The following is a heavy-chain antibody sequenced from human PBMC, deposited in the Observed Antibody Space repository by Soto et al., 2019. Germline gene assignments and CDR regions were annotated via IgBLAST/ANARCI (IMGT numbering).Heavy chain of an antibody. CDR1: GFTFSSYS. J-gene: IGHJ6*02. D-gene: IGHD3-3*01. CDR3: ARAIGRFLEWLPVRYYGMDV. Sequence: EVQLVESGGGLVKPGGSLRLSCAASGFTFSSYSMNWVRQAPGKGLEWVSSISSSSSYIYYADSVKGRFTISRDNAKNSLYLQMNSLRAEDTAVYYCARAIGRFLEWLPVRYYGMDVWGQGTTVTVSS. CDR2: ISSSSSYI. V-gene: IGHV3-21*01.